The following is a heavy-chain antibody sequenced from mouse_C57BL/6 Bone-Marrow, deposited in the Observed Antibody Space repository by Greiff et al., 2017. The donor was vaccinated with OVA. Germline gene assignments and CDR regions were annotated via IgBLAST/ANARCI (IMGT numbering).Heavy chain of an antibody. J-gene: IGHJ2*01. CDR3: ATHRY. Sequence: EVQLQQSGAELVRPGASVKLSCTASGFNIKDDYMHWVKERPEQGLEWIGWIDPENGDTEYASKFQGKATITADTSSKTVYLHLSSLTSEDTAVYYCATHRYWGPGTTLSVSS. D-gene: IGHD1-1*01. V-gene: IGHV14-4*01. CDR2: IDPENGDT. CDR1: GFNIKDDY.